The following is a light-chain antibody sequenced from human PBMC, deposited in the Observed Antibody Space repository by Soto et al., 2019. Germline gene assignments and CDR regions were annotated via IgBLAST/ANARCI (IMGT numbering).Light chain of an antibody. CDR2: SNN. Sequence: QSVLTQPPSASGTPGQRVTISCSGSSSNIGSNTVNWYQQLPGTAPKLLIYSNNQRPSGVPDRFSGSKSGTSASLGISGLQSEDEADYYCAAWDDSLNGPVFGGGTQLTVL. V-gene: IGLV1-44*01. CDR3: AAWDDSLNGPV. CDR1: SSNIGSNT. J-gene: IGLJ3*02.